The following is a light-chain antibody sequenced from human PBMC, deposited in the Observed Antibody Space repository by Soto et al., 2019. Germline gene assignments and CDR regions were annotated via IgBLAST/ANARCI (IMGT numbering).Light chain of an antibody. CDR1: QSISNW. J-gene: IGKJ1*01. V-gene: IGKV1-5*03. CDR2: QAS. Sequence: DIQMTQSPSTLSGSIGDRVTISCRASQSISNWLAWYQQKPGKAPKLLISQASNLESGVPSRFSGSGSGTEFTLTISSLQPDDFATFYCQQYDTYSTFGQGTKVEIK. CDR3: QQYDTYST.